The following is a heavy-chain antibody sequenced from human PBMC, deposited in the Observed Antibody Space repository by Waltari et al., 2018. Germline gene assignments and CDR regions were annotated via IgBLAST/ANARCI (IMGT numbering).Heavy chain of an antibody. V-gene: IGHV4-39*07. D-gene: IGHD3-22*01. Sequence: QLQLQESGPGLVKPSETLSLTCTVSGGSISSSSYYWGWIRQPPGKGLEWIGSIYYSGSTQYSPSLRSRVTMSVDTSKNQFSLKLYSVTAADTAIYYCARLYYDNSGWPLLDYWGQGTLVTVSS. CDR1: GGSISSSSYY. CDR3: ARLYYDNSGWPLLDY. CDR2: IYYSGST. J-gene: IGHJ4*02.